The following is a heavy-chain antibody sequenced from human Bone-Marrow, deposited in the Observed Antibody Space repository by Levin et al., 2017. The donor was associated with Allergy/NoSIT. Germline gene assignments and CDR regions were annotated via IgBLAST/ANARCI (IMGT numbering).Heavy chain of an antibody. CDR2: ISARRTTM. CDR3: ARDEESYGDAFDI. Sequence: GGFLRLSCAASGFTFSTYGMIWVRQAPGKGLEWVSYISARRTTMYYADSVKGRFTISRDDAKNTLYLQMSSLRAEDTAVYYCARDEESYGDAFDIWGQGTMVTVSS. V-gene: IGHV3-48*01. D-gene: IGHD2-8*01. J-gene: IGHJ3*02. CDR1: GFTFSTYG.